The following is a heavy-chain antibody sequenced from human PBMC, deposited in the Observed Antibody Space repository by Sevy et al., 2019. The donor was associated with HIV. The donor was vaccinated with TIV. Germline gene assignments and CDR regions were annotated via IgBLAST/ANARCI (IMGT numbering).Heavy chain of an antibody. D-gene: IGHD2-8*02. Sequence: GGSLRLSCAASGFTFSYYGILWVRQAPGKGLEWVAFITYDGSNKHYADSVKGRFTISRDNSENTLYLQMNSLRAEDTAMYYCARDRKVVLVVYAIPFDAFDIWGQGTLVTVSS. J-gene: IGHJ3*02. CDR3: ARDRKVVLVVYAIPFDAFDI. V-gene: IGHV3-30*02. CDR2: ITYDGSNK. CDR1: GFTFSYYG.